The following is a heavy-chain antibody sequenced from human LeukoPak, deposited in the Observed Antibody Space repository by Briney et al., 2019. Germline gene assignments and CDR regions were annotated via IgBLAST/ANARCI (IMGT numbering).Heavy chain of an antibody. Sequence: GGSRRLSGAAAALTFTNYAMTRVRQAPGKGRKWVSSINAGAGPTYYADSVKGRFTTSRDTSKTTPHLQMSSLRADDTAVYYCAKDRPLHWGYYFDSWGQGTVVTVSS. CDR2: INAGAGPT. CDR1: ALTFTNYA. J-gene: IGHJ4*02. CDR3: AKDRPLHWGYYFDS. V-gene: IGHV3-23*01. D-gene: IGHD7-27*01.